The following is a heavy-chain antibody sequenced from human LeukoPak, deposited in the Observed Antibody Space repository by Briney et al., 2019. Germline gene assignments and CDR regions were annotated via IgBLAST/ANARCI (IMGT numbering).Heavy chain of an antibody. CDR2: INHSGST. D-gene: IGHD2-2*01. V-gene: IGHV4-34*01. CDR3: ASHFRLGYCSSTSCRTRYFDY. CDR1: GGSFSGYY. Sequence: PSETLSLTCAVYGGSFSGYYWSWIRQPPGKGKELIGEINHSGSTNNNPSLKSRVTISVDTSKNQSSLKLSSVTAADTAVYYCASHFRLGYCSSTSCRTRYFDYWGQGTLVTVSS. J-gene: IGHJ4*02.